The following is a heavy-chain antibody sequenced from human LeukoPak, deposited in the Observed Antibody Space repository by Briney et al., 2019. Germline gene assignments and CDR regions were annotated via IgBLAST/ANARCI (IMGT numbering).Heavy chain of an antibody. V-gene: IGHV3-21*01. CDR2: ISSSSSYI. CDR3: ARTPNSSSWPIDY. Sequence: GGSLRLSCAASGFTFSRYSMNWVRQAPGKGLEWVSSISSSSSYIYYADSVKGRFTISRDNAKSSLYLQMNSLRAEDTAVYYCARTPNSSSWPIDYWGQGTLVTVSS. D-gene: IGHD6-13*01. J-gene: IGHJ4*02. CDR1: GFTFSRYS.